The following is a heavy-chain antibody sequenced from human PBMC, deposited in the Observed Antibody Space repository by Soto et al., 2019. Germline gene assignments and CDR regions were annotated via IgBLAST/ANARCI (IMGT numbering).Heavy chain of an antibody. CDR1: GFTLRTYG. CDR2: ISSSSSYI. D-gene: IGHD2-15*01. Sequence: EVQLVESGGGLVKPGGSLRLSCAASGFTLRTYGMKWVRQAPGKGLEWVSSISSSSSYIYYAESVKGRFTISRDNAKNSLSLQMNSLRAEDTAVYYCARDPPCSGGSCFRSEVDIQWGQGTLVTVSS. J-gene: IGHJ4*02. CDR3: ARDPPCSGGSCFRSEVDIQ. V-gene: IGHV3-21*01.